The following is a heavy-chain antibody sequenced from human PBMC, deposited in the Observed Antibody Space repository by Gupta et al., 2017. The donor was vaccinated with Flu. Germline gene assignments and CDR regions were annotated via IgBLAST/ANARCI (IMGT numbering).Heavy chain of an antibody. J-gene: IGHJ5*02. D-gene: IGHD3-22*01. CDR2: CYESGST. CDR3: ARHKNSYDSSGPPGWFDP. Sequence: WGWIRQPPGKAPEWIGNCYESGSTYYNPSLKSRVTISVDTSRTQFSLKLSSVTAADTAVYYCARHKNSYDSSGPPGWFDPWGQGTLVTVSS. V-gene: IGHV4-39*01.